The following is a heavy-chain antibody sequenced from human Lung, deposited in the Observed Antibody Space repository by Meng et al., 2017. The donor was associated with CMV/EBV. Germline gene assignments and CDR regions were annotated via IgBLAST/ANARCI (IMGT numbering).Heavy chain of an antibody. D-gene: IGHD2-2*01. V-gene: IGHV1-2*02. CDR3: ASAAYTSFFDL. CDR1: GYSFSGYY. CDR2: ISPNSGDT. Sequence: ASVMVFWNASGYSFSGYYIHWRRHAPGQGPEWMGWISPNSGDTNYAQKFQGRVTMTRDTSTITFYMELTRLTSDDTAVYYCASAAYTSFFDLWGQGTLVTVSS. J-gene: IGHJ4*02.